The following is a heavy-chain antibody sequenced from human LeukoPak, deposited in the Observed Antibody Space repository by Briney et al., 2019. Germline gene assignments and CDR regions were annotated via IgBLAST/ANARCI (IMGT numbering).Heavy chain of an antibody. D-gene: IGHD5-12*01. V-gene: IGHV3-21*01. CDR3: ARGSGSGYV. CDR1: GFTVSSNY. J-gene: IGHJ4*02. CDR2: ISSSSSYI. Sequence: GGSLRLSCAASGFTVSSNYMSWVRQAPGKGLEWVSSISSSSSYIYYADSVKGRFTISRDNAKNSLYLQMNSLRAEDTAVCYCARGSGSGYVWGQGTLVTVSS.